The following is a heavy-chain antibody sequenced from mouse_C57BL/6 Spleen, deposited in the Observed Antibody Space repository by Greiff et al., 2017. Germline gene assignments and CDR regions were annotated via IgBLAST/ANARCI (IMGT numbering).Heavy chain of an antibody. CDR3: ARYSYYSNYGWFAY. Sequence: VQLQQPGAELVKPGASVKMSCKASGYTFTSYWITWVKQRPGQGLEWIGDIYPGSGSTNYNEKFKSKATLTVDTSSSTAYMQLSSLTSEDSAFYYCARYSYYSNYGWFAYWGQGTLVTVSA. CDR2: IYPGSGST. D-gene: IGHD2-5*01. CDR1: GYTFTSYW. J-gene: IGHJ3*01. V-gene: IGHV1-55*01.